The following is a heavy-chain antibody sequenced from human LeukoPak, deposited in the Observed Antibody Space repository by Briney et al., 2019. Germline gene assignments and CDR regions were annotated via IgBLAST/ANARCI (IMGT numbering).Heavy chain of an antibody. CDR2: IYYSGST. Sequence: SETLSLTCTVSGGSISSYYWSWLRQPPGKGLEWIGYIYYSGSTNYNPSLKSRVTISVDTSKNQFSLKLSSVTAADTAVYYCAREVVPGEDCYYYYYMDVWGKGTTVTVSS. CDR1: GGSISSYY. CDR3: AREVVPGEDCYYYYYMDV. J-gene: IGHJ6*03. V-gene: IGHV4-59*01. D-gene: IGHD2-2*01.